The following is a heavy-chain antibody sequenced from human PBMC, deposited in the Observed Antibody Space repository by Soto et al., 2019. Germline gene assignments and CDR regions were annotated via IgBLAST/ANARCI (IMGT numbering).Heavy chain of an antibody. Sequence: QLQLQESGPGLVKPSETLSLTCTVSGGSISSSSYYWGWIRQPPGKGLDWIGSIYYSGTTYYNPSLKSRLTISVDTPKNQFSLKLIAVTAADTAVYYCARGNGDYLYWYFDLWGRGTLVTVSS. CDR1: GGSISSSSYY. CDR2: IYYSGTT. D-gene: IGHD4-17*01. CDR3: ARGNGDYLYWYFDL. J-gene: IGHJ2*01. V-gene: IGHV4-39*01.